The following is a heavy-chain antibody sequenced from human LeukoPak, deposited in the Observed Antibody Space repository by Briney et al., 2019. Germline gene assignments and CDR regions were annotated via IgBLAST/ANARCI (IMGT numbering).Heavy chain of an antibody. Sequence: ASVKVSCKASGYTFTGYYMHWVRQAPGQGLEWMGWINPNSGGTNYAQKFQGRVTMTRDTSISTAYMELSRLRSDDTAVYYCARDSPLPSPVRGVIYWFAPWGQGTLVTVSS. J-gene: IGHJ5*02. CDR1: GYTFTGYY. D-gene: IGHD3-10*01. V-gene: IGHV1-2*02. CDR3: ARDSPLPSPVRGVIYWFAP. CDR2: INPNSGGT.